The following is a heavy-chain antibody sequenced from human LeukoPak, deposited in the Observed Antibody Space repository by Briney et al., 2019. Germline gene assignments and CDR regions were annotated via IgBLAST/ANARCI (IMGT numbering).Heavy chain of an antibody. J-gene: IGHJ4*02. V-gene: IGHV1-18*01. D-gene: IGHD3/OR15-3a*01. Sequence: GASVKVSCKASGYTFTSYGISWVRQAPGQGLEWMGWISAYNGNTNYAQKLQGRVTMTTDTSTSTAYMELRSLRSDDTAVYYCARARTVSQLYYFDYWGQGTLVTVSS. CDR2: ISAYNGNT. CDR1: GYTFTSYG. CDR3: ARARTVSQLYYFDY.